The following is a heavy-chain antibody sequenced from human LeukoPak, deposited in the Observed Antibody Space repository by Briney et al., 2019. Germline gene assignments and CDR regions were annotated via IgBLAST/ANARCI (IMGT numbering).Heavy chain of an antibody. V-gene: IGHV4-34*01. J-gene: IGHJ4*02. CDR1: GGSFSTNY. CDR3: ARGLRYWTY. D-gene: IGHD2-8*02. CDR2: ISHSGST. Sequence: SETLSLTCAVYGGSFSTNYWSWIRRPPGKGLEWIGEISHSGSTNYNASLKSRLTISVDTSKNQFSLKLSSVTAADTAVYYCARGLRYWTYWGQGSLVTVSS.